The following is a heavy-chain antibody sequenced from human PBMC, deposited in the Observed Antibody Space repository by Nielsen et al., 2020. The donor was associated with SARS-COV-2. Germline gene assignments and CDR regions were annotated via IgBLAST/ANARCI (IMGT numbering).Heavy chain of an antibody. CDR3: ARSVMMADATRAFDS. CDR2: ISFGSDYI. CDR1: GFTFSSLS. V-gene: IGHV3-21*06. Sequence: GGSLRLSCAASGFTFSSLSMNWVRQAPGKGLEWVSSISFGSDYIFYADSVKGRFIVSRDNAKNSLYLQMNSLRAEDTAIYYCARSVMMADATRAFDSWGQGSLVTVSS. D-gene: IGHD2/OR15-2a*01. J-gene: IGHJ4*02.